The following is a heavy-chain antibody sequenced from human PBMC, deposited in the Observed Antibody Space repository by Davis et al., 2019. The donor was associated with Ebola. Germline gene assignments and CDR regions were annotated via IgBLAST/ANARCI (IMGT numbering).Heavy chain of an antibody. CDR2: IYPGDSDT. Sequence: GGSLRLSCKGSGYSFTTYWIGWVRQLPGKGLEWMGIIYPGDSDTRYSSSFEGQVTISADRSISTAYLQWSSLKASDTALYYCARPSTSGQGNAFNIWGQGTMVTVSS. CDR1: GYSFTTYW. CDR3: ARPSTSGQGNAFNI. D-gene: IGHD2-8*01. V-gene: IGHV5-51*01. J-gene: IGHJ3*02.